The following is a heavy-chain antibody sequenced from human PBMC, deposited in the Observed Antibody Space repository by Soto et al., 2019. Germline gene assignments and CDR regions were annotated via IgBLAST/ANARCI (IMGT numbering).Heavy chain of an antibody. CDR2: IWYDGSNK. CDR1: GFTFSSYG. CDR3: GRASKTYYDILTAPNDY. D-gene: IGHD3-9*01. J-gene: IGHJ4*02. Sequence: GGSLRLSCAASGFTFSSYGMHWVRQAPGKGLEWVAVIWYDGSNKYYADSVKGRFTISRDNSKNTLYLQMNSLRAEDTAVYFCGRASKTYYDILTAPNDYWAQGPLVPVSP. V-gene: IGHV3-33*01.